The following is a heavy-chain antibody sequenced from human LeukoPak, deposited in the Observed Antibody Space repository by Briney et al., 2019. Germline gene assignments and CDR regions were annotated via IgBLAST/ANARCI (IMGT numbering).Heavy chain of an antibody. V-gene: IGHV4-30-4*08. CDR2: IYYSGST. CDR3: ARGITVATGNWFDP. CDR1: GGSISSGGYY. Sequence: SQTLSLTCTVSGGSISSGGYYWSWIRQHPGKGLEWIGYIYYSGSTYYNPSLKSRVTISVDTSKNQFSLKLSSVTAADTAVYYCARGITVATGNWFDPWGQGTLVTVSS. J-gene: IGHJ5*02. D-gene: IGHD4-23*01.